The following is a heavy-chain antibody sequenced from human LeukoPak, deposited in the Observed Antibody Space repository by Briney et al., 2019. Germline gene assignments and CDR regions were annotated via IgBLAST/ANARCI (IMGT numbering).Heavy chain of an antibody. Sequence: PSETPSLTCTVSGVSISSYYWSWIRQPAGKGLELIGLMYTSGSSNYNPSLKSRVTMSVDTSKNQFSLKLTSVTAADTAVYYCARADSSSWYEPHFDYWGQGTLVTVSS. CDR1: GVSISSYY. D-gene: IGHD6-13*01. CDR2: MYTSGSS. CDR3: ARADSSSWYEPHFDY. V-gene: IGHV4-4*07. J-gene: IGHJ4*02.